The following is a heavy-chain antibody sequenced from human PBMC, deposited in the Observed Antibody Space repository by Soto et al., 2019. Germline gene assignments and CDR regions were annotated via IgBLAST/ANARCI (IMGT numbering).Heavy chain of an antibody. V-gene: IGHV3-15*01. CDR2: IKSKTDGGTT. CDR1: GFTFSNAW. Sequence: GGSLRLSCAASGFTFSNAWMSWVRQAPGKGLEWVGRIKSKTDGGTTDYAAPVKGRFTISRDDSKNTLYLQMNSLKTEDTAVYYCTTFWGSYRYLDYWGQGTLVTVSS. D-gene: IGHD3-16*02. J-gene: IGHJ4*02. CDR3: TTFWGSYRYLDY.